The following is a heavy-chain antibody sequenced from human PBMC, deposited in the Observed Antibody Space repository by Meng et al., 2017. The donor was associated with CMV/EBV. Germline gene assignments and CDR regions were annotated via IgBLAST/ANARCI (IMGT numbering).Heavy chain of an antibody. Sequence: SETLSLTCTVSGGSISSYYWSWIRQPPGKGLEWIGYIYYSGSTNYNPSLKSRVTISADTSKNQFSLKLSSVTAADTAVYYCARAGARGASRYSSGYYSIDNWFDPWGQGTLVTVSS. V-gene: IGHV4-59*01. CDR3: ARAGARGASRYSSGYYSIDNWFDP. D-gene: IGHD3-22*01. CDR2: IYYSGST. CDR1: GGSISSYY. J-gene: IGHJ5*02.